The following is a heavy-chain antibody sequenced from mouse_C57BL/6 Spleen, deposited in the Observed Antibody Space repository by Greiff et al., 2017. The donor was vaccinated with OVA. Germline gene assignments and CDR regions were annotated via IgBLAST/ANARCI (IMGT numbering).Heavy chain of an antibody. Sequence: QVQLQQPGAELVKPGASVKLSCKASGYTFTSYWMHWVKQRPGQGLEWIGMIHPNSGSTNYNEKFKSKATLTVDKSSSTAYMQLSSLTSEDSAVYYCAREGGYGSSYDFDYWGQGTTLTVSS. CDR1: GYTFTSYW. CDR3: AREGGYGSSYDFDY. J-gene: IGHJ2*01. V-gene: IGHV1-64*01. CDR2: IHPNSGST. D-gene: IGHD1-1*01.